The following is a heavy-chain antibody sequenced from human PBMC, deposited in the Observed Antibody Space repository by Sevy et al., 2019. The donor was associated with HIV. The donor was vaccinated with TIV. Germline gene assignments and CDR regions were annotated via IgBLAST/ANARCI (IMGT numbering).Heavy chain of an antibody. J-gene: IGHJ4*02. Sequence: GESLKISCAASGFTFTNFWMSWVRQAPGKGLEWVANVNNDGSGQKYVDSVKGRFIISRDNAKNSLYLQMNSLRTEDTAVYYYSRNSGNWGQGTLVTVSS. CDR2: VNNDGSGQ. D-gene: IGHD6-19*01. V-gene: IGHV3-7*01. CDR1: GFTFTNFW. CDR3: SRNSGN.